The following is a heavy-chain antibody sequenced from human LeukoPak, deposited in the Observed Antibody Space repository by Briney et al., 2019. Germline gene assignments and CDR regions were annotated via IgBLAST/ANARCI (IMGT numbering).Heavy chain of an antibody. D-gene: IGHD4-17*01. J-gene: IGHJ4*02. CDR1: GSTFSDYY. CDR2: ISSSGSYT. Sequence: GGSLRLSCAASGSTFSDYYMTWIRQAPGKGLEWVSHISSSGSYTNYADSVKGRFTISRDNAKNSLYLQMHSLRAEDTAVYYCARGDYGPYYFDYWGQGTLVPVSS. V-gene: IGHV3-11*05. CDR3: ARGDYGPYYFDY.